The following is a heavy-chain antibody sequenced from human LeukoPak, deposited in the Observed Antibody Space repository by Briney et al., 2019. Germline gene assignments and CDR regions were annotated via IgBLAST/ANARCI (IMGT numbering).Heavy chain of an antibody. J-gene: IGHJ4*02. CDR2: IYHSGST. Sequence: SETLSLTCTVSGGSISSGGYYWSWIRQPPGKGLEWIGYIYHSGSTYYNPSLKSRVTISVDRSKNQFSLKLSSVTAADTAVYYCARDGGSYYAGFDYWGQGTLVTVSS. CDR3: ARDGGSYYAGFDY. D-gene: IGHD1-26*01. CDR1: GGSISSGGYY. V-gene: IGHV4-30-2*01.